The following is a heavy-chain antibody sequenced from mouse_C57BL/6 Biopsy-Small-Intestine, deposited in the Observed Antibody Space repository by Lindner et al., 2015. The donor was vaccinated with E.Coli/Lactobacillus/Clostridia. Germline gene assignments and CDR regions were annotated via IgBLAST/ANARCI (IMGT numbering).Heavy chain of an antibody. Sequence: VQLQESGAELVRPGTSVKVSCKASGYAFTNYLIEWVKQRPGQGLEWIGVINPGSGGTNYNEKFKGKATLTADKSSSTAYMQLSNLTSEDSAVYFCARWDYDYGYAMDYWGQGTSVTVSS. CDR3: ARWDYDYGYAMDY. CDR1: GYAFTNYL. D-gene: IGHD2-4*01. V-gene: IGHV1-54*01. J-gene: IGHJ4*01. CDR2: INPGSGGT.